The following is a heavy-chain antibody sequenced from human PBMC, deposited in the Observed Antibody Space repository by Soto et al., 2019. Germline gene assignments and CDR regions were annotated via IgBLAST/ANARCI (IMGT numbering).Heavy chain of an antibody. Sequence: SGPTLVNPTQTLTLTCTFSGFSLSTSGVGVGWIRQPPGKALEWLALIYWNDDKRYSPSLKSRLTITKDTSKNQVVLTVTNMDPVDTATYYCAHSSYDSSGYYFPFYYWGQGTLVTVSS. CDR2: IYWNDDK. J-gene: IGHJ4*02. V-gene: IGHV2-5*01. D-gene: IGHD3-22*01. CDR3: AHSSYDSSGYYFPFYY. CDR1: GFSLSTSGVG.